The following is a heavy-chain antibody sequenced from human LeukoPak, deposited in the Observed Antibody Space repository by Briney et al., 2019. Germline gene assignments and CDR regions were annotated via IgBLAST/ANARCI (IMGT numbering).Heavy chain of an antibody. Sequence: TGGSLRLSCAASGFTFSSYGMHWVRQAPGKWLEWVAVISYDGSNKYYADSVKGRFTISRDNSKNTVYLQMNSLRAEDTAVYYCARERDSGSSPPYCFDFWGQGTLVTVSS. V-gene: IGHV3-30*03. J-gene: IGHJ4*02. CDR1: GFTFSSYG. CDR3: ARERDSGSSPPYCFDF. D-gene: IGHD1-26*01. CDR2: ISYDGSNK.